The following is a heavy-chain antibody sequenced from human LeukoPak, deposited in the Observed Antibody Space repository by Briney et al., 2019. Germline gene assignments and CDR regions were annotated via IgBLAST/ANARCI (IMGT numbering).Heavy chain of an antibody. J-gene: IGHJ3*02. V-gene: IGHV3-21*01. CDR3: ARGALLGDAFDI. Sequence: PGGSLRLSCAASGFTFSSYSMNWVRQAPGKGLEWVSSISSSSSYIYYADSVKGRFTISRDNAKNSLYLQMNSLRAEDTAVYYCARGALLGDAFDIWGQGTMVTVSS. CDR1: GFTFSSYS. D-gene: IGHD2-15*01. CDR2: ISSSSSYI.